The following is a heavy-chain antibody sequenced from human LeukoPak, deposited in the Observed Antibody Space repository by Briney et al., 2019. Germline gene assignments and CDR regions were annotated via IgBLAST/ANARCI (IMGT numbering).Heavy chain of an antibody. CDR3: ARGAERWLQSPVDY. CDR2: ISAYNGNT. J-gene: IGHJ4*02. CDR1: GYTFTSYG. V-gene: IGHV1-18*01. Sequence: ASVKVSCKASGYTFTSYGISWVRQAPGQGLEWMGRISAYNGNTNYAQKLLGRVTMTTDTSTSTAYMELRSLRSDDTAVYYCARGAERWLQSPVDYWGQGTLVTVSS. D-gene: IGHD5-24*01.